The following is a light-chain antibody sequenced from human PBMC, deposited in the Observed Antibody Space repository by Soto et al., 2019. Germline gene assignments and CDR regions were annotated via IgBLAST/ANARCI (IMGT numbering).Light chain of an antibody. CDR3: QQYTNSPEWT. V-gene: IGKV3-20*01. Sequence: EIVLTQSPGTLSLSPGERATLSCRASQSVSSTYSAWYQQKPGQAPRLLIYGASSRAAGSPDRFSGSGSGTDFTLTISRLEPEDVAVYYWQQYTNSPEWTFGQGTKVEIK. CDR1: QSVSSTY. J-gene: IGKJ1*01. CDR2: GAS.